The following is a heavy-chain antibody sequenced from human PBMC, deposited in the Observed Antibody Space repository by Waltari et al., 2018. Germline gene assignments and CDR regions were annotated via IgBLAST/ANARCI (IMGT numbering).Heavy chain of an antibody. V-gene: IGHV4-38-2*01. Sequence: QVQLQESGPGLVKPSETLSLTCPVPGYSLSSGYYWRWIPQPPGQGLEGLGSIYHSRSTYYNPSLKSRVTISVDTSKDQFSLKLSSVTAADTAVYYCARSPPLRTIFGVVTFNFDYWGQGTLVTVSS. CDR2: IYHSRST. CDR3: ARSPPLRTIFGVVTFNFDY. J-gene: IGHJ4*02. CDR1: GYSLSSGYY. D-gene: IGHD3-3*01.